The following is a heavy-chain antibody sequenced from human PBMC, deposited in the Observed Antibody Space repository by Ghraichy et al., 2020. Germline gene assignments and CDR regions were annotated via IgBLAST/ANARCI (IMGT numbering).Heavy chain of an antibody. J-gene: IGHJ4*02. CDR1: GGSFSGFY. CDR2: INDSGNI. CDR3: ARGVYVIAEAGSDSFDF. D-gene: IGHD6-13*01. Sequence: SETLSLTCAVYGGSFSGFYWSWIRQSPGKGLEWIGEINDSGNINYNPSLESRVTISVDTSKNQFSLKVGSVTAADTALYYCARGVYVIAEAGSDSFDFWGQGTLVTVSS. V-gene: IGHV4-34*01.